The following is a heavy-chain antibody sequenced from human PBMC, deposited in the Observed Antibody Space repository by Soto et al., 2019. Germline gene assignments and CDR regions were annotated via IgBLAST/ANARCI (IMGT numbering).Heavy chain of an antibody. CDR3: ARDITMIVVVKADDAFDI. D-gene: IGHD3-22*01. CDR2: ISGSGGST. J-gene: IGHJ3*02. V-gene: IGHV3-23*01. CDR1: GFTFSSYA. Sequence: GGSLRLSCAASGFTFSSYAMSWVRQAPGKGLEWVSAISGSGGSTYYADSVKGRFTISRDNSKNTLYLQMNSLRAEDTAVYYCARDITMIVVVKADDAFDIWGQGTMVTV.